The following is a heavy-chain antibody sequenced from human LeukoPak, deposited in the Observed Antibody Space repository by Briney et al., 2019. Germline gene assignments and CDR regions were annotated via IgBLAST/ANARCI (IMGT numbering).Heavy chain of an antibody. CDR2: MYYSGRT. Sequence: SETLSLTCTVSGGSISSGDYYWGWIRQPPGKGLEWIAYMYYSGRTYYNPSLKSRVTMSADTSKNQLSLKLSSVTAADTAVYYCARPYYYDSRIDPWGQGILVTVSS. CDR3: ARPYYYDSRIDP. J-gene: IGHJ5*02. CDR1: GGSISSGDYY. D-gene: IGHD3-22*01. V-gene: IGHV4-30-4*01.